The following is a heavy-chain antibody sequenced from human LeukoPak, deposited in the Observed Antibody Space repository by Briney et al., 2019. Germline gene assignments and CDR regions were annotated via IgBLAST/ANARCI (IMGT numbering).Heavy chain of an antibody. J-gene: IGHJ4*02. D-gene: IGHD2-2*01. CDR2: ISAFNGNT. Sequence: ASVKVSCKASGYTFNSYGISWVRQAPGQGLEWMGWISAFNGNTNYAQKLQGRVTMTTDTSTSTAYMELRSLRSDDTAGYYCARDLGVALSAGTFDYWGQGTLVSVSS. V-gene: IGHV1-18*01. CDR1: GYTFNSYG. CDR3: ARDLGVALSAGTFDY.